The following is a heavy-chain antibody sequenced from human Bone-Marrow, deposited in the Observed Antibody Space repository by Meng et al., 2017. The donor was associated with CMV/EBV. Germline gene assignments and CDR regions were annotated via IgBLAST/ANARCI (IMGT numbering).Heavy chain of an antibody. D-gene: IGHD3-3*01. CDR3: ARDPPYYDFWSGPILPGYGMDV. CDR1: GYTFTSYD. CDR2: MNPNIGTT. Sequence: ASVKVSCKASGYTFTSYDINWVRQTTGQGLEWMGWMNPNIGTTGYAQKLQGRVTMTTDTSTSTAYMELRSLRSDDTAVYYCARDPPYYDFWSGPILPGYGMDVWGQGTTVTVSS. V-gene: IGHV1-8*01. J-gene: IGHJ6*02.